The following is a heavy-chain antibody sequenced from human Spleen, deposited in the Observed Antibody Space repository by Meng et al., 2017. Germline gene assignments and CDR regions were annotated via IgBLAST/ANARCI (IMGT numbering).Heavy chain of an antibody. D-gene: IGHD3-22*01. Sequence: GGSLRLSCAASGFTFSSYAMSWVRQAPGKGLEWVSAISGSGGSTYYADSVKGRFTISRDNSKNTLYLQVNSLRAEDTAVYYCAKRDGMYYYDSSGYFDYWGQGTLVTVSS. CDR3: AKRDGMYYYDSSGYFDY. J-gene: IGHJ4*02. V-gene: IGHV3-23*01. CDR2: ISGSGGST. CDR1: GFTFSSYA.